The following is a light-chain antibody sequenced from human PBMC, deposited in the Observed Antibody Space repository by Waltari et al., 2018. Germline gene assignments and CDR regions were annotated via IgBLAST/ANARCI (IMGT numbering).Light chain of an antibody. Sequence: QSALTQPASVSGSPGQSITISCTGINSDVGNYNLVSWDQHHPGKAPKVMIYEVTKRPSWVSNPFSGSKSGNTASLTISGLQAEDEADYYCCSYSGSTTSVMFGGGTKLTVL. V-gene: IGLV2-23*02. CDR1: NSDVGNYNL. J-gene: IGLJ3*02. CDR3: CSYSGSTTSVM. CDR2: EVT.